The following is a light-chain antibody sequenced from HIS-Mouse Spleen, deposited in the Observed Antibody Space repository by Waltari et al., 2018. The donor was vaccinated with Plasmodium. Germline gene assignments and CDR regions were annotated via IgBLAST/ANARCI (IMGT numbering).Light chain of an antibody. CDR2: EDS. V-gene: IGLV3-10*01. J-gene: IGLJ3*02. CDR1: ALPNKY. CDR3: YSTDSSGNHRV. Sequence: SYELTQPPSASVSPGQTARITCSGAALPNKYPYWYQQKPRQAPVMVIYEDSKRPAGIPERFSGSSSGTMAALTISGAQVEDEADYYCYSTDSSGNHRVFGGGTKLTVL.